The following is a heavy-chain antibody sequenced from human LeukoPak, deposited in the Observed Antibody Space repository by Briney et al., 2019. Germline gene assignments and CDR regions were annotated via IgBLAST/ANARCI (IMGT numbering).Heavy chain of an antibody. D-gene: IGHD6-13*01. J-gene: IGHJ4*02. CDR3: AKFAAAGVFDY. V-gene: IGHV3-9*01. CDR2: ISWNSGSI. CDR1: GFTFDDYA. Sequence: PGRSLRLSCAASGFTFDDYAMHWVRQVPGKGLEWVSGISWNSGSIGYADSVKGRFTISRDNAKNSLYLQMNSLRAEDTALYYCAKFAAAGVFDYWGQGTLVTVSS.